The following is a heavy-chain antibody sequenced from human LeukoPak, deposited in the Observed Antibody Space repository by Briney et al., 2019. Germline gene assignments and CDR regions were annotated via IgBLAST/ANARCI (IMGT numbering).Heavy chain of an antibody. CDR3: AKVMWELLDFDY. V-gene: IGHV3-23*01. CDR1: GFTFSGYA. D-gene: IGHD1-26*01. Sequence: GGSLRLSCAASGFTFSGYAMSWVRQAPGKGLEWVSAISGSGGSTYYADSVKGRFTISRDNSKNTLYLQMNSLRAEDTAVYYCAKVMWELLDFDYWGQGTLVTVSS. CDR2: ISGSGGST. J-gene: IGHJ4*02.